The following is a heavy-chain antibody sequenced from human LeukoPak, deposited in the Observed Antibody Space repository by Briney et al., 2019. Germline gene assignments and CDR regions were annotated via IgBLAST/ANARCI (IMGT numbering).Heavy chain of an antibody. CDR2: INWNGGST. Sequence: PEGSLRLSCAASGFTFDDYGMSWVRQAPGKGLEWVSGINWNGGSTGYADSVKGRFTISRDNAKNSLYLQMNSLRAGDTALYYCARERTYYYDSNPDYFDYWGQGTPVTVSS. D-gene: IGHD3-22*01. J-gene: IGHJ4*02. CDR3: ARERTYYYDSNPDYFDY. V-gene: IGHV3-20*04. CDR1: GFTFDDYG.